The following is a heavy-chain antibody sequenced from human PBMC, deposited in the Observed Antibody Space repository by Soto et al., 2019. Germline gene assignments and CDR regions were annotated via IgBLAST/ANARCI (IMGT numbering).Heavy chain of an antibody. CDR3: ASRDPGTSVDY. CDR2: VYTPDYT. V-gene: IGHV4-4*08. CDR1: GASIRNYY. J-gene: IGHJ4*02. Sequence: SETLSLTCSVSGASIRNYYWHWVRQLPGKGLEWIGYVYTPDYTRYNSSLKSRVTISLDKSENQFSLKVTSLTAADTAVYYCASRDPGTSVDYWGQGTLVTVSS. D-gene: IGHD1-7*01.